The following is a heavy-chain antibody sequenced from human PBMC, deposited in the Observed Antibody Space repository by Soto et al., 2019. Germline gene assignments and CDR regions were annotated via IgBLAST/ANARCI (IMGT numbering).Heavy chain of an antibody. D-gene: IGHD6-19*01. CDR3: ARAPETGYSSGWYLDY. CDR1: GYTFTSYY. CDR2: INPSGGST. J-gene: IGHJ4*02. Sequence: SVKVSCKASGYTFTSYYMHWVRQAPGQGLEWMGIINPSGGSTSYAQKFQGRVTMTRDTSTSTVYMELSSLRSEDTAVYYCARAPETGYSSGWYLDYWGQGTLVTVSS. V-gene: IGHV1-46*01.